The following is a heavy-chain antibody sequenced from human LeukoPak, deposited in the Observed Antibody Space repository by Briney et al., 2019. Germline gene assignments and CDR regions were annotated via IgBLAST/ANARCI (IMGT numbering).Heavy chain of an antibody. D-gene: IGHD6-13*01. J-gene: IGHJ4*02. CDR2: ICPGDSDT. V-gene: IGHV5-51*01. CDR1: GYSFTSYW. Sequence: GESLKISCKGSGYSFTSYWIGLVRQMPGKGLEGMGIICPGDSDTRYSPSFQGQVTISADKSISTAYLQWSSLKASDTAMYYCARPSSSRWGDYFDYWGQGTLVTVSS. CDR3: ARPSSSRWGDYFDY.